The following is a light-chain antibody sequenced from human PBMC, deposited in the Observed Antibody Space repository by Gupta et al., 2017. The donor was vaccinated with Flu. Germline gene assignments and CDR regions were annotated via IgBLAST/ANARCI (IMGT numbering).Light chain of an antibody. CDR2: QAS. J-gene: IGKJ1*01. V-gene: IGKV1-5*03. CDR1: QSISSW. CDR3: QQYNNYWT. Sequence: DIQMTQSPFTLSASVGDRVTITCRASQSISSWLAWFQQKAGKAPKLLIYQASNLESGVPSRFSGSGSGTEFTLTISSLQPDDSATYYCQQYNNYWTFGQGTKVEIK.